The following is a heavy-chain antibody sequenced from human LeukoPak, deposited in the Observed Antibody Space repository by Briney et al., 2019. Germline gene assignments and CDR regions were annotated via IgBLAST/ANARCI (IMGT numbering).Heavy chain of an antibody. J-gene: IGHJ6*02. CDR1: GYTFTGYY. CDR3: ARGDIVVVPAASYYYYYGMDV. V-gene: IGHV1-2*02. D-gene: IGHD2-2*01. CDR2: INPNSGGT. Sequence: ASVKVSCKASGYTFTGYYMHWVRQAPGQGLEWMGWINPNSGGTNYAQKFQGRVTMTRDTSISTAYMELSRLRSDDTAVYYCARGDIVVVPAASYYYYYGMDVWGQGTTVTVS.